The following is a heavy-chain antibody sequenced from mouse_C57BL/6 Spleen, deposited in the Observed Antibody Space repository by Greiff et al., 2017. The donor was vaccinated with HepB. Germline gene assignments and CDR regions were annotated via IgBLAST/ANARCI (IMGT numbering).Heavy chain of an antibody. V-gene: IGHV1-55*01. CDR1: GYTFTSYW. CDR2: IYPGSGST. D-gene: IGHD1-1*01. CDR3: AREGPTTVVEGYFDY. J-gene: IGHJ2*01. Sequence: QVQLKQPGAELVKPGASVKMSCKASGYTFTSYWITWVKQRPGQGLEWIGDIYPGSGSTNYNEKFKSKATLTVDTSSSTAYMQLSSLTSEDSAVYYCAREGPTTVVEGYFDYWGQGTTLTVSS.